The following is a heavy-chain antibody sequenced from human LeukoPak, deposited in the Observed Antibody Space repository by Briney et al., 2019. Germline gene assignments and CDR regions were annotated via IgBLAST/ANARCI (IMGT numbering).Heavy chain of an antibody. D-gene: IGHD4-11*01. V-gene: IGHV4-39*01. J-gene: IGHJ3*02. Sequence: SETLSLTCTVSGGSISSSSYYWGWIRQPPGEGPEWIGSISYSGRTHYNPSLKSRVCISVDTSKNQFSLNLSPVTAADTAVYYCARRDMTALTAYAFDIWGQGTMVTVSS. CDR2: ISYSGRT. CDR3: ARRDMTALTAYAFDI. CDR1: GGSISSSSYY.